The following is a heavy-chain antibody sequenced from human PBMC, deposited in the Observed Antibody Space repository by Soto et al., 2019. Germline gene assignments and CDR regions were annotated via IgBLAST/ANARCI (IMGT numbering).Heavy chain of an antibody. CDR2: IYYSGST. CDR1: GGSISSSSYY. J-gene: IGHJ4*02. Sequence: SETLSITCTVSGGSISSSSYYWGWIRQPPGKGLEWIGYIYYSGSTYYSPSLKSRVTISVDTSKNQFSLKLSSVTAADTAVYYCARGMARRINHFDYWGQGTLVTVAS. V-gene: IGHV4-31*03. CDR3: ARGMARRINHFDY.